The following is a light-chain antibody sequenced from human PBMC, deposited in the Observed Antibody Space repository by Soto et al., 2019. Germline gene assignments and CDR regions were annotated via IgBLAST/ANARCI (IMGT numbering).Light chain of an antibody. CDR1: QSVSSY. V-gene: IGKV3-11*01. CDR3: QQRSDWPLT. J-gene: IGKJ4*01. CDR2: DAS. Sequence: EIVLTQSPATLSLSPGERGTLSCRASQSVSSYLAWYQQKPGQAPRLLFYDASNRATGIPARFSGSGSGTDFTLTVSSLEPEDFAVYYCQQRSDWPLTFGGGTKVDIK.